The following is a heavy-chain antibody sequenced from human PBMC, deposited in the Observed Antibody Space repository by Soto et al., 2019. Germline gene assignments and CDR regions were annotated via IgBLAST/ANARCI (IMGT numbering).Heavy chain of an antibody. CDR1: GGSFSGYY. J-gene: IGHJ6*02. D-gene: IGHD3-3*01. V-gene: IGHV4-34*01. CDR2: INHSGST. Sequence: GTLSLTCAVYGGSFSGYYWSWIRQPPGKGLEWIGEINHSGSTNYNPSLKSRVTISVDTSKNQFSLKLSSVTAADTAVYYCARGLVTIFGVYYYGMDVWGQGTTVTVSS. CDR3: ARGLVTIFGVYYYGMDV.